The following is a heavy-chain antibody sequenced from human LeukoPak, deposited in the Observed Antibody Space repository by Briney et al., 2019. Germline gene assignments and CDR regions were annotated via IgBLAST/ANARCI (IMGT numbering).Heavy chain of an antibody. D-gene: IGHD4-23*01. CDR2: IYYSVTT. V-gene: IGHV4-39*07. CDR1: GGSISSSDYY. CDR3: ARDRLRWPKIDY. Sequence: SETLSLTCTVSGGSISSSDYYWGWVRQPPGKGLEWIGSIYYSVTTYYNPSLKSRVTISVDTSKNQFSLKLNSVTAADTAVYYCARDRLRWPKIDYWGQGTLVTVSS. J-gene: IGHJ4*02.